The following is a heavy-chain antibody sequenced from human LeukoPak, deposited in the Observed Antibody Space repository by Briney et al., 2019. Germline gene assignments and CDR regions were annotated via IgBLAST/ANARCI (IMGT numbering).Heavy chain of an antibody. CDR3: AKCLWGSRGNYDFDY. CDR2: ISGSGAST. J-gene: IGHJ4*02. V-gene: IGHV3-23*01. D-gene: IGHD1-7*01. CDR1: GFIVSSNY. Sequence: GGSLRLSCAASGFIVSSNYMSWVRQAPGKGLEWVSVISGSGASTDYADSVKGRFTISRDNSKNTLYLQMNSLRAEDTAVYYCAKCLWGSRGNYDFDYWGQGTLVTVSS.